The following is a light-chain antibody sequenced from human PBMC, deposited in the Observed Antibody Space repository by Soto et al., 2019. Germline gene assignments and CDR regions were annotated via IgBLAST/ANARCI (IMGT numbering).Light chain of an antibody. V-gene: IGLV1-44*01. CDR1: SFNIGSNT. CDR2: SHD. CDR3: ATWDDSLNSPL. Sequence: QSVLTQPPSASGTPGQTITISCSGSSFNIGSNTVHWYQQLPGTAPKLLIYSHDQRPSGVPDRFSGSKSGTSASLAISGLQSEDEADYYCATWDDSLNSPLFGGGTKVTVL. J-gene: IGLJ2*01.